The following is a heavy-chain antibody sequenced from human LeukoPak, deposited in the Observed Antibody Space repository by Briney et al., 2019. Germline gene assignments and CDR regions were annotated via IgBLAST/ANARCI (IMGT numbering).Heavy chain of an antibody. CDR2: IYNSGST. Sequence: SETLSLTCIVSGASFNTGDYYWNWIRQHPGKGLEWIGYIYNSGSTYYNPSLKSRVTISVDTSKNQFSLKLSSVTAADTAVYYCARVPIVVAHDAFDIWGQGTMVTVSS. J-gene: IGHJ3*02. CDR3: ARVPIVVAHDAFDI. CDR1: GASFNTGDYY. D-gene: IGHD3-22*01. V-gene: IGHV4-30-4*08.